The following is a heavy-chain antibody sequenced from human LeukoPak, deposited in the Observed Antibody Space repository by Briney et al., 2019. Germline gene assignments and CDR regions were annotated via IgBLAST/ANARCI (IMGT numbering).Heavy chain of an antibody. CDR3: AREEDIVVVPAAIGY. D-gene: IGHD2-2*01. J-gene: IGHJ4*02. CDR1: GFILNNYW. CDR2: IKLDGSEK. V-gene: IGHV3-7*01. Sequence: PGGSLRLSCAASGFILNNYWMSWVRQAPGKGLEWVANIKLDGSEKYHVDSMKGRFIISRDNAKNSLYLQMNSLRAEDTAVYYCAREEDIVVVPAAIGYWGQGTLVTVSS.